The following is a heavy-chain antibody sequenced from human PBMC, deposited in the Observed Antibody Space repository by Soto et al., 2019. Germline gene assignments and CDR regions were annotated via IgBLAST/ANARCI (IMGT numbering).Heavy chain of an antibody. CDR2: VYPSGST. J-gene: IGHJ5*02. V-gene: IGHV4-30-2*01. D-gene: IGHD2-21*01. Sequence: QLQLQESGSGLVRPSQTLSLTCAVSGDFISSGDYSWNWIRQPPGKGLEWIGHVYPSGSTYYNPSLKSRVTISLDRSKNHFSLKLNSVTAADTAMYYCARGRLPHITFLRFDPWGQGSLVTVSS. CDR1: GDFISSGDYS. CDR3: ARGRLPHITFLRFDP.